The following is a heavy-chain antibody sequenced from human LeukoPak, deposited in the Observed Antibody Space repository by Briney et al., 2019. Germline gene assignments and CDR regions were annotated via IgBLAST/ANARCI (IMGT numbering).Heavy chain of an antibody. CDR2: IRYDGSNK. V-gene: IGHV3-30*02. D-gene: IGHD3-10*01. CDR1: GFTFSSYG. J-gene: IGHJ4*02. CDR3: AKDRTTMVRGVQPHYFDY. Sequence: GGSLRLSCAASGFTFSSYGMHWVRQAPGKGLEWVAFIRYDGSNKYYADSVKGRFTISRDNSKNTLYLQMNSLRAEDTAVYYCAKDRTTMVRGVQPHYFDYWGQGTLVTVSS.